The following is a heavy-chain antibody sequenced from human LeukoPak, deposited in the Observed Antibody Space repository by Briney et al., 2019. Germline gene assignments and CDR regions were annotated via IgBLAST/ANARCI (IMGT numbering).Heavy chain of an antibody. CDR1: GGTYSSYA. CDR2: ITPIHGTA. V-gene: IGHV1-69*13. CDR3: ARGAYDILTGSQIDY. D-gene: IGHD3-9*01. Sequence: ASVKVSYKASGGTYSSYAISWVRQTPGQGLEWMGVITPIHGTANYAQKFQGRVTITADESTSTAYMEVSSLRSEDTAVYYCARGAYDILTGSQIDYWGQGTLVTVSS. J-gene: IGHJ4*02.